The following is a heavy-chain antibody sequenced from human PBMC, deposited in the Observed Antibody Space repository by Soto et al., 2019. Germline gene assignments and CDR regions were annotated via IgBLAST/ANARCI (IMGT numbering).Heavy chain of an antibody. V-gene: IGHV4-61*01. J-gene: IGHJ3*02. CDR2: VSHSGGT. CDR3: ARVERGTATTVVDAFDI. D-gene: IGHD1-1*01. CDR1: GGFVSSGSYY. Sequence: SECLSLTCAVYGGFVSSGSYYWSWIRQPPGKGLEWIGEVSHSGGTHFNPSLKSRVTISVDTSKNQFSLKMSSVTAADTALYYCARVERGTATTVVDAFDIWGPGTMVTVSS.